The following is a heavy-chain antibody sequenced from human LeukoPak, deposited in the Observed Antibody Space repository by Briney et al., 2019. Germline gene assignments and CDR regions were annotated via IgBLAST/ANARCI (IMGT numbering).Heavy chain of an antibody. Sequence: GGSLRLSCAASGFTFSSYGMHWVRQAPGKGLEWVAVISYDGSNKYYADSVKGRFTIPRDNSKNTLYLQMNSLRAEDTAVYHCAKEVKNREHYDFWSGYYTGYYFDYWGQGTLVTVSS. CDR2: ISYDGSNK. CDR1: GFTFSSYG. V-gene: IGHV3-30*18. J-gene: IGHJ4*02. D-gene: IGHD3-3*01. CDR3: AKEVKNREHYDFWSGYYTGYYFDY.